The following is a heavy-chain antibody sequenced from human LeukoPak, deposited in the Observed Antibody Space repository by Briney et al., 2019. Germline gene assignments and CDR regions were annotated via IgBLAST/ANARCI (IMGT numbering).Heavy chain of an antibody. V-gene: IGHV4-39*01. CDR2: FYYSGST. Sequence: PSETLSLTCTVSGGSISSSDSYWGWIRQPPGKGLVWIGTFYYSGSTYYNPSLKGRVTISEDTSKNKFSLRLSSVTAADTAVYYCARRRQNYFDYWGQGTLVTVSS. CDR1: GGSISSSDSY. J-gene: IGHJ4*02. CDR3: ARRRQNYFDY.